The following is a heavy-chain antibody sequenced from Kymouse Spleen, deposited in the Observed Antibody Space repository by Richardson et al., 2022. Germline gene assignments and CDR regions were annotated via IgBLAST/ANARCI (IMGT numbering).Heavy chain of an antibody. CDR1: GFTFDDYA. CDR3: AKDPTYDFL. CDR2: ISWNSGSI. D-gene: IGHD3-3*01. Sequence: EVQLVESGGGLVQPGRSLRLSCAASGFTFDDYAMHWVRQAPGKGLEWVSGISWNSGSIGYADSVKGRFTISRDNAKNSLYLQMNSLRAEDTALYYCAKDPTYDFLLGPGNPGHRLL. V-gene: IGHV3-9*01. J-gene: IGHJ4*02.